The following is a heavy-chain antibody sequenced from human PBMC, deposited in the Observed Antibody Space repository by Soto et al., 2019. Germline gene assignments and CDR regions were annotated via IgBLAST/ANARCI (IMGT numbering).Heavy chain of an antibody. CDR2: IIPIFGTA. CDR1: GGTFSSYT. J-gene: IGHJ6*02. Sequence: QVQLVQSGAEVKKPGSSVKVSCKASGGTFSSYTISWVRQAPGQGLEWMGGIIPIFGTANYAQKFQGRVTITADEAAXXAYMELSSLRSEDTAVYYCAREGGSGSYRYYGMDVWGQGTTVTVSS. D-gene: IGHD3-10*01. V-gene: IGHV1-69*12. CDR3: AREGGSGSYRYYGMDV.